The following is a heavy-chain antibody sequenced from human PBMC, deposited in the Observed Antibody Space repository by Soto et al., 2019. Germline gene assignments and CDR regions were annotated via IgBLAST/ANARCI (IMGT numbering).Heavy chain of an antibody. D-gene: IGHD3-10*01. Sequence: QVQLVESGGGVVQPGRSLRLSCAASGFTFSSYAMHWVRQAPGKGLEWVAVISYDGSNKYYADSVKGRFTISRDNSKNTLYLQMNSLRAEDTAVYYCARPNGDYGSDPYYYGMDVWGQGTTVTVSS. J-gene: IGHJ6*02. CDR1: GFTFSSYA. CDR2: ISYDGSNK. CDR3: ARPNGDYGSDPYYYGMDV. V-gene: IGHV3-30-3*01.